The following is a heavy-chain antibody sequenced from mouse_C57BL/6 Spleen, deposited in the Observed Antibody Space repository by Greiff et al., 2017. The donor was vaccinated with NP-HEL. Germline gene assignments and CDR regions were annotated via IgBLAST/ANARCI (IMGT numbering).Heavy chain of an antibody. D-gene: IGHD4-1*01. CDR3: ASGTRGGYAMDY. V-gene: IGHV1-53*01. J-gene: IGHJ4*01. CDR2: INPSNGGT. Sequence: QVQLQQPGAELVKPGASVKLSCKASGYTFTSYWMHWVKQRPGQGLEWIGNINPSNGGTNYNEKFKSKATLTVDKSSSTAYMQLSSLTSEDSAVYYCASGTRGGYAMDYWGQGTSVTVSS. CDR1: GYTFTSYW.